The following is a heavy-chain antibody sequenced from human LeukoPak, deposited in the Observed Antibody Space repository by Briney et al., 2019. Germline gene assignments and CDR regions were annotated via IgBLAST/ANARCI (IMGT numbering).Heavy chain of an antibody. CDR3: ARDLVTMVRGVIHRGGFDP. CDR1: GFTVSSNE. CDR2: ISGGST. Sequence: AGGSLRLSCAASGFTVSSNEMSWVRQAPGKGLEWVSSISGGSTYYADSRKGRFTISRDNSKNTLYLQMNSLRAEDTAVYYCARDLVTMVRGVIHRGGFDPWGQGTLVTVSS. D-gene: IGHD3-10*01. V-gene: IGHV3-38-3*01. J-gene: IGHJ5*02.